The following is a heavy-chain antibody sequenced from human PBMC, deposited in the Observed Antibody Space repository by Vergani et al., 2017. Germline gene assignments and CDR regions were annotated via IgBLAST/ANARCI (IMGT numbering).Heavy chain of an antibody. Sequence: QLQLQESGPGLVKPSESLSLTCTVSGASISSSSYYWGWIRQPPGKGLEWIGSIYYSGSTYYNPSLKSPVTISVDTSKNQFYLKRSCVTAADTGVYYCARQGGMSTFGGVKGWGQGRLVTVYS. CDR2: IYYSGST. CDR3: ARQGGMSTFGGVKG. V-gene: IGHV4-39*01. D-gene: IGHD3-16*01. J-gene: IGHJ4*02. CDR1: GASISSSSYY.